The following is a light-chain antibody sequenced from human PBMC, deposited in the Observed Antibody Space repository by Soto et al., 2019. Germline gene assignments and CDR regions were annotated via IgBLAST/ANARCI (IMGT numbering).Light chain of an antibody. V-gene: IGKV3-11*01. CDR2: DAT. J-gene: IGKJ1*01. CDR3: PHRYNWPPLT. CDR1: QSITFR. Sequence: EIVLTQSPATLSLSPGERATLSCRASQSITFRLAWYQQKPGQAPRLLIYDATNRATGVPARFSGSGSGTDFTLTISSLEPQDFAVYYCPHRYNWPPLTFGKGTKV.